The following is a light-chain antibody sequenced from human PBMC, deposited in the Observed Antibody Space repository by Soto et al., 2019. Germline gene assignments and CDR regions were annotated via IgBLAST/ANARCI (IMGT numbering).Light chain of an antibody. J-gene: IGLJ2*01. CDR3: YSYVGSIS. CDR1: SSDVGSHNF. V-gene: IGLV2-23*02. CDR2: EVS. Sequence: QSALTQPASVSGSPGQSITISCTGTSSDVGSHNFVSWYQQHPGKAPELMIYEVSKRPSGVSSRFSGSKSGNTASLTISGLQAEDEADYYCYSYVGSISFGGGTKLPVL.